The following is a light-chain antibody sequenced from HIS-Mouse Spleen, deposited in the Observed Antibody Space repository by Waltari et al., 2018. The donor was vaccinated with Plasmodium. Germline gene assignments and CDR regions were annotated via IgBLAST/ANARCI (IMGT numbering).Light chain of an antibody. V-gene: IGLV3-10*01. CDR3: YSTDSSGNHRV. J-gene: IGLJ3*02. CDR1: ALPTKT. CDR2: EDS. Sequence: SYELTQPPSVSVSPGRTARIPCSGDALPTKTASWYQPKSGQAPVLVIYEDSKRPSGIPERFSGSSSGTMATLTISGAQVEDEADYYCYSTDSSGNHRVFGGGTKLTVL.